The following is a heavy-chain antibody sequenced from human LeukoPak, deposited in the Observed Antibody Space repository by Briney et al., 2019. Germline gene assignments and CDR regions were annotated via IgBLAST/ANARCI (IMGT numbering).Heavy chain of an antibody. D-gene: IGHD6-13*01. CDR1: GYTFTGFY. V-gene: IGHV1-2*02. CDR3: ARDHSSSGQLFDY. J-gene: IGHJ4*02. Sequence: ASVKVSCKASGYTFTGFYMHWVRQAPGQGLEWMGWINPNSGGTNYAQKFQGRVTMTRDTSISTACMELSRLRSDDTAVYYCARDHSSSGQLFDYWGQGTLVTVSS. CDR2: INPNSGGT.